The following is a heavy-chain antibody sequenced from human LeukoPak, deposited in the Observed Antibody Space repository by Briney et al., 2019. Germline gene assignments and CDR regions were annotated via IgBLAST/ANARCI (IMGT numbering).Heavy chain of an antibody. CDR3: ARGECSDAFDI. CDR1: GYTFNVYY. D-gene: IGHD2-8*01. V-gene: IGHV1-2*02. Sequence: ASVKVSCKSSGYTFNVYYIHWMRQAPGQGLEWMGWVSPNSGGIHYAQKFQVRVTMTRDTSITTTYLESNSLTFDDTAVYYCARGECSDAFDIWGQGTLVTVSS. J-gene: IGHJ3*02. CDR2: VSPNSGGI.